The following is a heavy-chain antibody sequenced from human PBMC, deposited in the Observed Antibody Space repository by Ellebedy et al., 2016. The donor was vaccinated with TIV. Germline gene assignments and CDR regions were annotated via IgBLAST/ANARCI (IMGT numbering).Heavy chain of an antibody. D-gene: IGHD5-24*01. Sequence: GSLRLXXVVSGAYISSTNWWRWVRQPPGRGLECLGQIYHTGSTTYNPSLRSRVTISVDKSKSQFSLILSSVTAADTAVYYCARVGASDGNPLDSWGQGTLVTVSS. CDR1: GAYISSTNW. J-gene: IGHJ4*02. CDR2: IYHTGST. CDR3: ARVGASDGNPLDS. V-gene: IGHV4-4*02.